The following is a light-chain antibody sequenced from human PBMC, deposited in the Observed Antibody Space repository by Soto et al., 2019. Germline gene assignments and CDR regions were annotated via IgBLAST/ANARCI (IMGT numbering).Light chain of an antibody. J-gene: IGKJ4*01. CDR3: QHYNTSPLT. CDR2: QAS. Sequence: DIQMTQSPSTLSAFVGERVTITCRASQTISTWLAWFQQKSGKAPELLIYQASTLESGVPSRFSGSGSETEFTLTIGILPPDYFATYYCQHYNTSPLTFGGGTKVEIK. CDR1: QTISTW. V-gene: IGKV1-5*03.